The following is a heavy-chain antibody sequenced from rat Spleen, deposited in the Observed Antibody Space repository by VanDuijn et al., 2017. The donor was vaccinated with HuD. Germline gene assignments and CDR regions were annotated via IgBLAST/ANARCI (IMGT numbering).Heavy chain of an antibody. V-gene: IGHV2-41*01. CDR2: IWNTGGT. Sequence: QVQLKESGPGLVQPSQTLSLTCTVAGFSLTSYNVHWVRQPPGKGLEWMGVIWNTGGTRYNSALKSRLSISKDTSKSQVFLKMNSLQTEDTATYYCAREEQLRGDMDAWGQGASVTVSS. J-gene: IGHJ4*01. CDR3: AREEQLRGDMDA. CDR1: GFSLTSYN. D-gene: IGHD1-10*01.